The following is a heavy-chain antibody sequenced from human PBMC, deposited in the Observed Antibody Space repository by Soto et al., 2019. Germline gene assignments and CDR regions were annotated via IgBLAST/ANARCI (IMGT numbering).Heavy chain of an antibody. Sequence: GGSLRRSCSASGFTFSSYAMHWVRQAPGKGLEYVSAISSNGGSTYYADSVKGRFTISRDNSKSTLYLQMSSLRAEDTAVYYCGVVAATGAFDIWGQGTMVTVSS. CDR3: GVVAATGAFDI. D-gene: IGHD2-15*01. CDR2: ISSNGGST. CDR1: GFTFSSYA. J-gene: IGHJ3*02. V-gene: IGHV3-64D*08.